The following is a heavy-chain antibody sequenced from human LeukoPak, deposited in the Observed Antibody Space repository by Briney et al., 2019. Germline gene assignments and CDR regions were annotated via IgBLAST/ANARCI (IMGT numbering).Heavy chain of an antibody. Sequence: GGSLRLSCAASGFTFNYAWMSWVRQVPGKGLEWVGQTVSEIDGGATDYAAPVKGRFTISRDDSKSTLYLQMNSLKIEDTAVYYCTTDEDWNYARKDVWGQGATVIVSS. CDR3: TTDEDWNYARKDV. CDR2: TVSEIDGGAT. J-gene: IGHJ6*02. CDR1: GFTFNYAW. D-gene: IGHD1-7*01. V-gene: IGHV3-15*04.